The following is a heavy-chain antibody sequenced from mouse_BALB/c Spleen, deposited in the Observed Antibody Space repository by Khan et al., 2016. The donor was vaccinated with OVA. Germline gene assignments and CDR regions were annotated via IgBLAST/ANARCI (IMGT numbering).Heavy chain of an antibody. V-gene: IGHV5-6*01. CDR1: GFTFRTYG. CDR2: ISSGGNYT. J-gene: IGHJ3*01. D-gene: IGHD2-4*01. Sequence: EVELVESGGDLVKPGGLLKLSCVASGFTFRTYGMSWVRQTPDKRLEWVVTISSGGNYTYYPDSVKGRFTISRDNVKNTLYLEMNSLKSEDAAIYYCAGGDYDEGFAYWGHGTLVTVSA. CDR3: AGGDYDEGFAY.